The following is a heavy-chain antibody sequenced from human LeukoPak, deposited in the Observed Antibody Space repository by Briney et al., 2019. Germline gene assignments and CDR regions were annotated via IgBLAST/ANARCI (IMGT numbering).Heavy chain of an antibody. Sequence: GASVKVSCKASGYTFTSYDINWIRQATGQGLEWMGWMNPNSGNTGYAQKFQGRVTMTRNTSISTAYMELSSLRSEDTAVYYCARGSRYGSGSYCGYWGQGTLVTVSS. V-gene: IGHV1-8*01. CDR1: GYTFTSYD. D-gene: IGHD3-10*01. CDR3: ARGSRYGSGSYCGY. CDR2: MNPNSGNT. J-gene: IGHJ4*02.